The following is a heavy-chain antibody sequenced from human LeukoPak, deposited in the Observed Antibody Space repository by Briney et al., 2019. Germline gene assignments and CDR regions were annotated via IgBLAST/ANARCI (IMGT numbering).Heavy chain of an antibody. D-gene: IGHD3-10*01. V-gene: IGHV4-4*02. J-gene: IGHJ5*02. CDR2: IYHSGST. CDR1: GGSISSNNW. CDR3: ARILLWFVDP. Sequence: PSETLSLTCAVSGGSISSNNWWWSWVRQPPGKGLEWIGEIYHSGSTNYNPSLKSRVTISVDKSKNQFSLKLSSVTAADTAVYYCARILLWFVDPWGQGTLVTVSS.